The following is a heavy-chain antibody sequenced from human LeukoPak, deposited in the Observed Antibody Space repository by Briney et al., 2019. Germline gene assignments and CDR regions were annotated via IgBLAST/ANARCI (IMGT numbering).Heavy chain of an antibody. CDR1: GFTVSSNY. CDR2: IYSGGST. V-gene: IGHV3-53*01. Sequence: PGGSLRLSCAASGFTVSSNYMSWVRQAPGKGLEWVSVIYSGGSTYYADSVKGRFTISRDNSKNTLFLLMNSLRAEDTAVYYCARGEDSNGYYGYYFEYWGQGTLVTVSS. D-gene: IGHD3-22*01. J-gene: IGHJ4*02. CDR3: ARGEDSNGYYGYYFEY.